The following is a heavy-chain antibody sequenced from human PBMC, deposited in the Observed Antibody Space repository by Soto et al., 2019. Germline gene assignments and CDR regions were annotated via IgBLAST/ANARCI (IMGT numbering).Heavy chain of an antibody. J-gene: IGHJ4*02. Sequence: QLQLQESGPGLVKPSETLSLTCTVSVGSISSSSYYWGWIRQPPGKGLECIGSIYYSGSTYYNPSLQRRVXRXEXXSNTPCSPKLSALTAADTAIYYCARHLEYSGDFGDWGQGTLVTVSS. V-gene: IGHV4-39*01. CDR1: VGSISSSSYY. D-gene: IGHD1-26*01. CDR3: ARHLEYSGDFGD. CDR2: IYYSGST.